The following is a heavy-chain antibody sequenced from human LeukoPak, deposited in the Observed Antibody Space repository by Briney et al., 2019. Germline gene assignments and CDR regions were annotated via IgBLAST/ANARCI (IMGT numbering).Heavy chain of an antibody. V-gene: IGHV3-48*04. CDR3: ARDRGGSYSAIDY. CDR1: GFTFSSYS. Sequence: PGGSLRLSCAASGFTFSSYSLNWVRQAPGKGVEGVSFISSSSITIYYADSVKGRFTISRDNAENSLYLQMNSLTAEDTAVYYCARDRGGSYSAIDYWGQGTLVTVSS. D-gene: IGHD2-15*01. J-gene: IGHJ4*02. CDR2: ISSSSITI.